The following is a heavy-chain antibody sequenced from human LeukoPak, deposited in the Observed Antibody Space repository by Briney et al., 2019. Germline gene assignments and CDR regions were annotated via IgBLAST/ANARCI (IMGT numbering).Heavy chain of an antibody. V-gene: IGHV4-39*01. CDR3: ASQPYYDILTGYSHFDY. J-gene: IGHJ4*02. Sequence: SETLSLTCTVSGGSISSSSYYWGWIRQPPGKGLEWIGTIYYSGSTYYNPSLKSRVTISVDTSKNQFSLKLSFVTAADTAVYYCASQPYYDILTGYSHFDYWGQGTLVTVSS. CDR1: GGSISSSSYY. CDR2: IYYSGST. D-gene: IGHD3-9*01.